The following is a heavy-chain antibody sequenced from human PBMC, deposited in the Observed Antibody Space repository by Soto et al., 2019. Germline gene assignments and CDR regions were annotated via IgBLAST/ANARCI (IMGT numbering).Heavy chain of an antibody. CDR2: IYPADSDT. Sequence: PGESLKISCKGSGYSFTSYWIAWVRQMPGKGLESMGIIYPADSDTRYSPSFQGQVTISADKSISTAYLQWSSLKASDTAMYYCARVYTVDYKYYLDSWGQETLVTVPS. V-gene: IGHV5-51*01. J-gene: IGHJ4*02. CDR1: GYSFTSYW. D-gene: IGHD4-4*01. CDR3: ARVYTVDYKYYLDS.